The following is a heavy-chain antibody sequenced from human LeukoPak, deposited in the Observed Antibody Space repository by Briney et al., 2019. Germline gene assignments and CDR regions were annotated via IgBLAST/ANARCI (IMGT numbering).Heavy chain of an antibody. D-gene: IGHD5-12*01. V-gene: IGHV4-4*02. CDR2: IYHSGST. CDR3: ARDFGNSALNAFDI. CDR1: GGSISSSNW. J-gene: IGHJ3*02. Sequence: PSETLSLTCAVSGGSISSSNWWGWVRQPPGKGLEWIGEIYHSGSTNYNPSLKSRVTISVDKSKNQFSLKLSSVTAADTAVYYCARDFGNSALNAFDIWGQGTMVTVSS.